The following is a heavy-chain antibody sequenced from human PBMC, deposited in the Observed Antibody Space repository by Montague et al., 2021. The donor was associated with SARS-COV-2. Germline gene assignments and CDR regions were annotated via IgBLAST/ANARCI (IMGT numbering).Heavy chain of an antibody. Sequence: CAISGDSVSRNGVARTWIRQSPSRGLEYLGRTYYTSRWHNDQAPSVKGRLTVNPDTSKNQFSLHLNSVTPEDTAVYYCARDGDGWEVPFDFWSQGTLVTVSS. CDR2: TYYTSRWHN. CDR3: ARDGDGWEVPFDF. D-gene: IGHD1-26*01. CDR1: GDSVSRNGVA. J-gene: IGHJ4*01. V-gene: IGHV6-1*01.